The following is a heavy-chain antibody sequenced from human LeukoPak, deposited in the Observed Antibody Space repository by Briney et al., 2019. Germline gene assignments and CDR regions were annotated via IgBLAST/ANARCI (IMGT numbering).Heavy chain of an antibody. V-gene: IGHV3-23*01. J-gene: IGHJ4*02. Sequence: GGSLRLSCAASGFTFSSYAISWVRQVPGKGLEWVSAISGSGGSTYYADSVKGRFTISRDNSKNTLYLQMNSLRAEDTAVYYCAKDRFLYGLYYFDYWGQGTLVTVSS. CDR1: GFTFSSYA. CDR3: AKDRFLYGLYYFDY. CDR2: ISGSGGST. D-gene: IGHD4-17*01.